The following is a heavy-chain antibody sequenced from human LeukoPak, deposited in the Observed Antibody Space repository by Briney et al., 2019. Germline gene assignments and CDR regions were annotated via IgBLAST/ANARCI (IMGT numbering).Heavy chain of an antibody. D-gene: IGHD3-22*01. V-gene: IGHV1-69*13. Sequence: VASVKVSCKASGGTFSSYAISWVRQAPGQGLEWMGGIIPIFGTANYAQKFQGRVTITADESTSTAYMELSSLRSEDTAVYYCARDVGYYDSSNYFDYWGQGTLVTVSS. CDR2: IIPIFGTA. J-gene: IGHJ4*02. CDR1: GGTFSSYA. CDR3: ARDVGYYDSSNYFDY.